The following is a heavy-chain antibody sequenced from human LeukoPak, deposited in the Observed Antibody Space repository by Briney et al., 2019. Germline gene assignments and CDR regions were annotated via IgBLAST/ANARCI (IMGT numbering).Heavy chain of an antibody. J-gene: IGHJ6*03. CDR2: IIPIFGTA. V-gene: IGHV1-69*05. Sequence: ASVKVSCKASGGTFSSYAISWVRQAPGQGLEWMGGIIPIFGTANYAQKFQGRVTITTDESTSTAYMELSSLRSEDTAVYYCARSIGYCSSTSCRNYYYYYYMDVWGKGTTVTVS. D-gene: IGHD2-2*01. CDR3: ARSIGYCSSTSCRNYYYYYYMDV. CDR1: GGTFSSYA.